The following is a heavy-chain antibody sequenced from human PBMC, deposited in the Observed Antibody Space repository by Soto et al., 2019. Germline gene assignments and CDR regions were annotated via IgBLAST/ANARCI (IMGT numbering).Heavy chain of an antibody. CDR3: AKRVEYSSSTHYFDY. V-gene: IGHV3-23*01. D-gene: IGHD6-6*01. J-gene: IGHJ4*02. CDR2: ISDTGGNT. Sequence: VQLLESGGGLVQAGGSLRLACAASGFTFSTYGMSWVRQAPGKGLEWVSSISDTGGNTYYSDSVKGRFTISRDNSENTLYLQMNSLRADDTAVYYCAKRVEYSSSTHYFDYWGQGTLVTVSS. CDR1: GFTFSTYG.